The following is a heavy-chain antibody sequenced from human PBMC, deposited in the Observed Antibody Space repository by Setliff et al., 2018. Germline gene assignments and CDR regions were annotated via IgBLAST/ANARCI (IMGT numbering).Heavy chain of an antibody. CDR2: ISAYNGNT. Sequence: ASVKVSCKASGYTFTSYDINWVRQATGQGLEWMGWISAYNGNTNYAQKLQGRVTMTTDTSTSTAYMELRSLRSDDTAVYYCARSQRLVRIDYWGQGTLVTVSS. V-gene: IGHV1-18*01. CDR3: ARSQRLVRIDY. D-gene: IGHD6-19*01. J-gene: IGHJ4*02. CDR1: GYTFTSYD.